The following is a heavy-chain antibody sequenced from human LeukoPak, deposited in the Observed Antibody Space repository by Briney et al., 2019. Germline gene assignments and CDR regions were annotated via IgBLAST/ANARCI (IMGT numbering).Heavy chain of an antibody. CDR3: ARAGPGYYYYYMDV. CDR2: IYYSGST. V-gene: IGHV4-59*01. CDR1: GGSISSYY. Sequence: SETLSLTXTVSGGSISSYYWSWIRQPPGKGLEWIGYIYYSGSTNYNPSLKSRVTISVDTSKNQFSLKLSSVTAADTAVYYCARAGPGYYYYYMDVWGKGTTVTVSS. J-gene: IGHJ6*03. D-gene: IGHD1-14*01.